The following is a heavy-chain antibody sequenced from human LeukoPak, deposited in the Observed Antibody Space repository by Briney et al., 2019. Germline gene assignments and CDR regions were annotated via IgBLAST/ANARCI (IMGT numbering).Heavy chain of an antibody. Sequence: PGGSLRLSCAASGFTFSSYAMHWVRQAPGKGLEYVSAISSNGGSTYYANSVKGRFTISRDNSKNTLYLQMGSLRVEDMAVYYCAREGPLTNDFWSGYYYYYYYGMDVWGQGTTVTVSS. CDR2: ISSNGGST. J-gene: IGHJ6*02. CDR1: GFTFSSYA. CDR3: AREGPLTNDFWSGYYYYYYYGMDV. D-gene: IGHD3-3*01. V-gene: IGHV3-64*01.